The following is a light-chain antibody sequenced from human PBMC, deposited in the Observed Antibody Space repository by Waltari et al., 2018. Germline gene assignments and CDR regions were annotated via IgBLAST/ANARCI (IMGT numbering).Light chain of an antibody. CDR2: EGS. J-gene: IGLJ3*02. V-gene: IGLV2-23*01. CDR3: CSYATSSTSWV. Sequence: QSALTPPASVSGSPGQSITTSCTGTSSAVGHYHPLPGYQQHPGKAPKLMSYEGSTRHSGVSNRFAGSKSDNTASLTISGLQAEDESDYYCCSYATSSTSWVFGGGTKLTVL. CDR1: SSAVGHYHP.